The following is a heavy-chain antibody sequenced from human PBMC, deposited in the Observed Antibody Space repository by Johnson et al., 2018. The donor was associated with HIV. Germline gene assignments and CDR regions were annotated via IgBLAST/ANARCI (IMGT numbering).Heavy chain of an antibody. Sequence: MQLVESGGGLVQPGGSLRLSCAASGFIISSYWMTWVRQAPGKGLEWVANIKKDGSEKYYVDSVKGRFTISRDNAKNSLYLQMNTLRAEDTAVYYCARVIGYDSSGKAFDIWGQGTMVTVSS. CDR3: ARVIGYDSSGKAFDI. V-gene: IGHV3-7*05. J-gene: IGHJ3*02. CDR1: GFIISSYW. D-gene: IGHD3-22*01. CDR2: IKKDGSEK.